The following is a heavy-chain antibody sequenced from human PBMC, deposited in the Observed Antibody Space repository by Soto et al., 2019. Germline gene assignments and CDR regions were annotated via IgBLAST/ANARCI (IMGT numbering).Heavy chain of an antibody. D-gene: IGHD1-1*01. CDR1: GFSFRTYG. CDR3: ARDDAFGNENAFDL. J-gene: IGHJ3*01. V-gene: IGHV3-33*01. Sequence: GGSLRLSCAVSGFSFRTYGFHWVRQPPGKGLEWVAVISPKGHSDSVEGRFTISRDNSTDTLYLQMNNLRAEDTAVYYCARDDAFGNENAFDLWGQGTMVTVSS. CDR2: ISPK.